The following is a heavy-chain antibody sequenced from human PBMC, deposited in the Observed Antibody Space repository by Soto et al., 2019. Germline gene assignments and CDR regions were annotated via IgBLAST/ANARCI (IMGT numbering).Heavy chain of an antibody. CDR1: GFSLSTSGMC. CDR3: ARILAYSRRWSHFDY. CDR2: IDWDDDK. D-gene: IGHD6-13*01. V-gene: IGHV2-70*11. J-gene: IGHJ4*02. Sequence: SGPTLVNPTQTLTLTCTFSGFSLSTSGMCVSWIRQPPGKALEWLARIDWDDDKYYSTSLKTRLTISKDTSKNQVVLTMTNMDPVDTATYYCARILAYSRRWSHFDYWGQGTLVTVSS.